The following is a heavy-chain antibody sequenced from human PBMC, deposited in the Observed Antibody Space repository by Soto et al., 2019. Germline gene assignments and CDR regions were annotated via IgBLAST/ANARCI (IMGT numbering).Heavy chain of an antibody. CDR3: ARDQTDSGGYSDS. Sequence: QEQLVESGGGVVQPGRSLRLSCAASGITFNRNGMHWVRQAPGKGLEWVAVIWYDGSKTGYSDSVKGRFTISRDNAKNTLYLQMNRVRAEDTAVYFCARDQTDSGGYSDSWGQGTLVTVSS. D-gene: IGHD2-15*01. V-gene: IGHV3-33*01. CDR2: IWYDGSKT. J-gene: IGHJ4*02. CDR1: GITFNRNG.